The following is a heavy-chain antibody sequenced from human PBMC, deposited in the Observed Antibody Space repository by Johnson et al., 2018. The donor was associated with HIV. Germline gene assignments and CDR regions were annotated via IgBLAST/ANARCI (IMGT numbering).Heavy chain of an antibody. Sequence: QVQLVESGGGVVQPGRSLRLSCEASGFTFSKYGMHWVRQAPGKGLEWVAVIWYDGSNENYTESVRGRFNISRDNSKNTLYLQMNSLRAEDTAMYYCAKSPGKDSGGISGGFDLWGQGTRGTVS. CDR2: IWYDGSNE. V-gene: IGHV3-33*03. J-gene: IGHJ3*01. CDR3: AKSPGKDSGGISGGFDL. D-gene: IGHD4-23*01. CDR1: GFTFSKYG.